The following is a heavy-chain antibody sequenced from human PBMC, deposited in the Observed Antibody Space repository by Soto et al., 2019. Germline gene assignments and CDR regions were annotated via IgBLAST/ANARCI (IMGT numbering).Heavy chain of an antibody. CDR2: ISGSGGST. CDR3: AKDRSGWYDAFDI. V-gene: IGHV3-23*01. CDR1: GFTFSSYA. D-gene: IGHD6-19*01. Sequence: EVQLLESGGGLVQPGGSLRLSCEASGFTFSSYAMSWVRQAPGKGLEWVSAISGSGGSTYYADSVKGRFTISRDNSKNTLYMQMNSLRAEDTAVYYCAKDRSGWYDAFDIWGQGTMVTVSS. J-gene: IGHJ3*02.